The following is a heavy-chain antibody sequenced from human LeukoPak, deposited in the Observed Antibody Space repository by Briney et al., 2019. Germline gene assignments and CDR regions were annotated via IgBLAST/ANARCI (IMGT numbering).Heavy chain of an antibody. CDR2: INHNRVT. CDR1: GGSFTNQF. CDR3: AWHYVWGRFDF. Sequence: PSETLSLTCGVSGGSFTNQFWAWIRQAPGQGLEWIGDINHNRVTNYNPSLKSRVTISADTSNSLSLRSVTAADTAVYFCAWHYVWGRFDFWGQGALVTVSS. J-gene: IGHJ4*02. D-gene: IGHD3-16*01. V-gene: IGHV4-34*01.